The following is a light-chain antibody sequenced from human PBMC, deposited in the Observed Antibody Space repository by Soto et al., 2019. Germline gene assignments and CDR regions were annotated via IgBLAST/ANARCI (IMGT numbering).Light chain of an antibody. CDR3: QQYGDSPPRT. Sequence: EIGLTQSPGTLSLSPGERATLSCRASQSVNSNYFAWYQQKPGQAPRLLIYGASSRATGIPDRFSGSGSGTDFTLTISRLEPEDFAVYYCQQYGDSPPRTFGQGTKVEIK. CDR1: QSVNSNY. CDR2: GAS. V-gene: IGKV3-20*01. J-gene: IGKJ1*01.